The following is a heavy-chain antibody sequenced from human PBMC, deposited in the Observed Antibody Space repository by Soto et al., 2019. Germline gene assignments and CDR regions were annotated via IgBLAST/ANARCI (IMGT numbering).Heavy chain of an antibody. CDR3: ARDFGPSYDFLSGWIEDYYYLLDV. CDR2: INAGNGNT. J-gene: IGHJ6*02. CDR1: GYTFTSYA. D-gene: IGHD3-3*01. V-gene: IGHV1-3*01. Sequence: GASVKVSCKASGYTFTSYAMHWVRQAPGQRLEWMGWINAGNGNTKYSQKFQGRVTITRDTSASTAYMELSSLRSEDTAVYYCARDFGPSYDFLSGWIEDYYYLLDVWGQGTTDTVSS.